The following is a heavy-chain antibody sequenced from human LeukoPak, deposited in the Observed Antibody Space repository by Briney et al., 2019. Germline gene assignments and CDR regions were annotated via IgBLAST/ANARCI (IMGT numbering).Heavy chain of an antibody. Sequence: SETLSLTCAVYGGSFSGYYWSWIRQHPGKGLELIGEINHSGSTNYNPSLKSRVTISVDTSKNQFSLKLSSVTAADTPVYYCARFRTIFGVVRFDYWGQGTLVTVSS. CDR1: GGSFSGYY. V-gene: IGHV4-34*01. CDR2: INHSGST. D-gene: IGHD3-3*01. CDR3: ARFRTIFGVVRFDY. J-gene: IGHJ4*02.